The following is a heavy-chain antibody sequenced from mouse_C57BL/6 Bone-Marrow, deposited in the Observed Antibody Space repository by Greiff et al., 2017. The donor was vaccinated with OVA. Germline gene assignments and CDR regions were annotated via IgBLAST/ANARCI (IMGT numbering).Heavy chain of an antibody. CDR1: GFTFSSYG. Sequence: EVKLMESGGDLVKPGGSLKLSCAASGFTFSSYGMSWVRQTPDKRLEWVATISSGGSYTYYPDSVKGRFTISRDNAKNTLYLQMSSLKSEDTAMYYCARPPYYYAMDYWGQGTSVTVSS. CDR3: ARPPYYYAMDY. CDR2: ISSGGSYT. J-gene: IGHJ4*01. V-gene: IGHV5-6*01.